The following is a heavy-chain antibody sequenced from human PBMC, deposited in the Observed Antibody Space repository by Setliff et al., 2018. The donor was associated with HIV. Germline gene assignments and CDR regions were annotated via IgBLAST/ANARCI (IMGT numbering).Heavy chain of an antibody. D-gene: IGHD1-26*01. V-gene: IGHV3-30*04. CDR2: TSYDGTKS. CDR1: GFSFSDYP. J-gene: IGHJ5*02. Sequence: SLKISCAASGFSFSDYPMHWIRHVPGKGLEWLALTSYDGTKSFYRDSVRGRFSVSRDNTKNTLYLQMDSLRPEDTATYFCARDPSLRKTSLYRADNWFDPWGQGTLVTVSS. CDR3: ARDPSLRKTSLYRADNWFDP.